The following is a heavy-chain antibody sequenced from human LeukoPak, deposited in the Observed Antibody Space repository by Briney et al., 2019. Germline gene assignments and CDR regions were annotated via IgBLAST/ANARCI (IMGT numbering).Heavy chain of an antibody. V-gene: IGHV3-30*02. J-gene: IGHJ4*02. CDR2: IRYDGSNK. CDR3: ARKGYSSSSGKVGYFDY. Sequence: PGGSLRLSCAASGFTFSSYGMHWVRQAPGKGLEWVAFIRYDGSNKYYADSVKGRFTISRDNSKNTLYLQMNSLRAEDTAVYYCARKGYSSSSGKVGYFDYWGQGTLVTVSS. D-gene: IGHD6-6*01. CDR1: GFTFSSYG.